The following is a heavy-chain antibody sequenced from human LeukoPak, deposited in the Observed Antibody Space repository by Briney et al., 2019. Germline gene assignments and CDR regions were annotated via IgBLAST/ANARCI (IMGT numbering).Heavy chain of an antibody. CDR3: ASTSAMVYFDY. Sequence: SETLSLTCAVYGGSFSGYHWSWIRQPPGKGLEWIGEINHRGSTNYNPSLKSRVTISVDASKNQFSLKLSSVTAADTAVYYCASTSAMVYFDYWGQGTLVTVSS. CDR1: GGSFSGYH. J-gene: IGHJ4*02. D-gene: IGHD5-18*01. V-gene: IGHV4-34*01. CDR2: INHRGST.